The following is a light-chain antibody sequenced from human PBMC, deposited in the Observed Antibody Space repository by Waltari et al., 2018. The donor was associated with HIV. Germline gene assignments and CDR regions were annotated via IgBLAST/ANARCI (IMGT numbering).Light chain of an antibody. CDR2: KND. CDR3: AAWDDIRSGWI. CDR1: TSDIGNNY. V-gene: IGLV1-47*01. J-gene: IGLJ2*01. Sequence: QSVLTQTPSASGTPGQRVTISCSGSTSDIGNNYVYWFQQFPGTPPKVLIHKNDQRPSGVSDRFSASKSGTSASLAISGLRTEDESDFYCAAWDDIRSGWIFGGGTKLTVL.